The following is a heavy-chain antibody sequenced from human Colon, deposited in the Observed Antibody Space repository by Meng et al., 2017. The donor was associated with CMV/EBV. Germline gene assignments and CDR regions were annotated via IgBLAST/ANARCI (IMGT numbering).Heavy chain of an antibody. CDR1: GFTFSSYA. V-gene: IGHV3-21*06. CDR2: ISYGSTYV. J-gene: IGHJ4*02. D-gene: IGHD6-13*01. Sequence: GGSLRLSCAASGFTFSSYAMHWVRQAPGKGLEWVSSISYGSTYVEYADSVLGRFTITRDNAETSLYLQMDSLRVEDTAVYYCVRESTSSSYDYWGQGTLVTVSS. CDR3: VRESTSSSYDY.